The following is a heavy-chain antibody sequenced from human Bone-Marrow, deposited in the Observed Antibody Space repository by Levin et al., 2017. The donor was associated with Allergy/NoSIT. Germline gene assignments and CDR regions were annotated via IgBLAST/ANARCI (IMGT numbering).Heavy chain of an antibody. CDR3: ARGIIGDVRVAHKEAFDI. CDR1: GFTFSIYS. V-gene: IGHV3-21*01. CDR2: ISSSGSDM. Sequence: AGGSLRLSCTASGFTFSIYSINWVRQAPGKGLEWVSSISSSGSDMYYVDSVKGRFTISRDNAKNSLTLQMNSLRAEDTAVYYCARGIIGDVRVAHKEAFDIWGQGTMVSVSS. D-gene: IGHD2-8*02. J-gene: IGHJ3*02.